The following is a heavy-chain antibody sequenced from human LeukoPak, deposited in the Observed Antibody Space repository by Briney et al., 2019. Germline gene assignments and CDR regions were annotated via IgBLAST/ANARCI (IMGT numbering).Heavy chain of an antibody. D-gene: IGHD6-19*01. Sequence: SETLSLTCAVYGGSFSGYYWSWIRQPPGKGLEWIGEINHSGSTNYNPSLKSRVTISVDTSKNQFSLKLSSVTAADTAVYYCARRARRPLAVAGTWTFDYWGQGTLVTVSS. V-gene: IGHV4-34*01. CDR2: INHSGST. CDR3: ARRARRPLAVAGTWTFDY. CDR1: GGSFSGYY. J-gene: IGHJ4*02.